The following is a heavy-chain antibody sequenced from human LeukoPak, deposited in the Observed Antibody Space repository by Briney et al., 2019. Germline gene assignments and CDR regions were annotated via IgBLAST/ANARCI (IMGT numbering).Heavy chain of an antibody. CDR1: GFTFSSYA. V-gene: IGHV3-23*01. Sequence: GGSLRLSCAASGFTFSSYAMSWVRQAPGKGLEWVSGISSSGGSTYYADSVKGRFTISRDNSKNTLYLQMNSLRAEDTAVYYCSKDYFDSSGYPHYFDYWGQGTLVTVSS. CDR2: ISSSGGST. CDR3: SKDYFDSSGYPHYFDY. D-gene: IGHD3-22*01. J-gene: IGHJ4*02.